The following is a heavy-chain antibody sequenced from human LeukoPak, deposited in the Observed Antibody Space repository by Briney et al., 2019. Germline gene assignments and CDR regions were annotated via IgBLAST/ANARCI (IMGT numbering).Heavy chain of an antibody. CDR2: ISAYNGNT. CDR1: GYTFTRFG. D-gene: IGHD3-9*01. J-gene: IGHJ4*02. V-gene: IGHV1-18*01. CDR3: ARDRYDILTGYYENIISDY. Sequence: GASVKVSCKASGYTFTRFGISWVRQAPGQGLEWMGWISAYNGNTNYGQKLQGRVTMTTDTSTSTAYMELRSLRSDDTAVYYCARDRYDILTGYYENIISDYWGQGTLVTVSS.